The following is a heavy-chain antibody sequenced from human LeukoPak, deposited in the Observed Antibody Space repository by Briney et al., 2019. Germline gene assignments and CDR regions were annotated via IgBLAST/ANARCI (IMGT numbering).Heavy chain of an antibody. D-gene: IGHD5-12*01. J-gene: IGHJ4*02. CDR2: VNNDGSGT. CDR1: GFTFSIYW. Sequence: GGSLRLSCEPSGFTFSIYWMHWVRHAPGKGLVWVSRVNNDGSGTNYADSVKGRFIISRDNAKNTWYLQMSRLRAQYTAVYYCAREGFLVDTIGSFDYWGQGTLVTVSS. CDR3: AREGFLVDTIGSFDY. V-gene: IGHV3-74*01.